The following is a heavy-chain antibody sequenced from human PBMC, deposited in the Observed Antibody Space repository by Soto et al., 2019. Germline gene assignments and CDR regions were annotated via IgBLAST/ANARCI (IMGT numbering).Heavy chain of an antibody. J-gene: IGHJ3*02. CDR2: INPSGGST. CDR3: ASSSRGGRTLWDI. CDR1: GYTFTSYY. Sequence: GASVKVSCKASGYTFTSYYMHWVRQAPGQGLEWMGIINPSGGSTSYAQKFQGRVTMTRDTSTSTVYMELSSLRSEDTAEYYCASSSRGGRTLWDIWGQGKRVTVSS. D-gene: IGHD3-10*01. V-gene: IGHV1-46*01.